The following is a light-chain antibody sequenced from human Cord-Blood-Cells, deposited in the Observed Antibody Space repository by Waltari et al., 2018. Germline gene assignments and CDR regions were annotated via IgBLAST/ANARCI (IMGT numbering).Light chain of an antibody. CDR2: EVS. Sequence: QSALTQPASVSGSPGQSTTISCTGTSSDVGRHNLVSWYQQHPGKAPKLMIYEVSKRPSGVSNRFSGSKSGNTASLTISGLQAEDEADYYCCSYAGSSTYVFGTGTKVTVL. V-gene: IGLV2-23*02. CDR1: SSDVGRHNL. J-gene: IGLJ1*01. CDR3: CSYAGSSTYV.